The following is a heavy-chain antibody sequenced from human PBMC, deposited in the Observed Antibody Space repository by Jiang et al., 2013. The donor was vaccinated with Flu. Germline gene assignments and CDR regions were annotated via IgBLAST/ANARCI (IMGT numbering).Heavy chain of an antibody. CDR1: A. CDR2: IIPILGIA. V-gene: IGHV1-69*10. D-gene: IGHD3-10*01. Sequence: AISWVRQAPGQGLEWMGGIIPILGIANYAQKFQGRVTITADKSTSTAYMELSSLRSEDTAVYYCARDLKDYYGSGTHFDPWGQGTLVTVSS. CDR3: ARDLKDYYGSGTHFDP. J-gene: IGHJ5*02.